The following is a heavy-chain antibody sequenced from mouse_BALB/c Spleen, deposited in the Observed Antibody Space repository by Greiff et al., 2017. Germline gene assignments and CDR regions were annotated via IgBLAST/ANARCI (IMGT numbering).Heavy chain of an antibody. Sequence: EVKLVESGGGLVQPGGSLKLSCAASGFTFSSYGMSWVRQTPDKRLELVATINSNGGSTYYPDSVKGRFTISRDNAKNTLYLQMSSLKSEDTAIYYCVREGNYYGYDAMDYWGQGTSVTVSS. CDR1: GFTFSSYG. D-gene: IGHD1-2*01. CDR3: VREGNYYGYDAMDY. V-gene: IGHV5-6-3*01. J-gene: IGHJ4*01. CDR2: INSNGGST.